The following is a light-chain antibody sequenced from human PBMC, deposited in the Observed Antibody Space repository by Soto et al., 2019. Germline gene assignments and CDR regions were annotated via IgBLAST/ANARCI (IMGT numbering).Light chain of an antibody. CDR2: DVS. Sequence: DIKLTQSPSTLSASLGDSVTITCRASQNIDTSLAWYQHKPGKAPKLLMFDVSNLESGVPSRFSGSGFGTDFTLTISSLQPEDFATYYCQQLNSYPITFGQGTRLEIK. J-gene: IGKJ5*01. V-gene: IGKV1-5*01. CDR1: QNIDTS. CDR3: QQLNSYPIT.